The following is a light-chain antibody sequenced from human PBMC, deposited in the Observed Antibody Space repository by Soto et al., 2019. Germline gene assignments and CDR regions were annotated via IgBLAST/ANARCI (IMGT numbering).Light chain of an antibody. V-gene: IGKV1-8*01. CDR3: QQSKSYWT. Sequence: AIRMTQSPSSLSASTGDRVTITCRASQGISSYLAWYQQKPGKAPKLLIYAASTLQSGVPSRFSGSGSGTEFTLTISSLQPDDFATYYCQQSKSYWTFGQGTKVDIK. J-gene: IGKJ1*01. CDR1: QGISSY. CDR2: AAS.